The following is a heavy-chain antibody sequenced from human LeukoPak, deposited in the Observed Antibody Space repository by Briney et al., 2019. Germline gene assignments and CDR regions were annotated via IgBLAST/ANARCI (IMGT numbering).Heavy chain of an antibody. V-gene: IGHV4-39*01. J-gene: IGHJ4*02. Sequence: SETLSLTRTVSGGSISSSSYYWGWIRQPPGKGLEWIGSIYYSGSTYYNPSLKSRVTISVDTSKNQFSLKLSSVTAADTAVYYCARLWSSSWYFDFDYWGQGTLVTVSS. CDR2: IYYSGST. D-gene: IGHD6-13*01. CDR3: ARLWSSSWYFDFDY. CDR1: GGSISSSSYY.